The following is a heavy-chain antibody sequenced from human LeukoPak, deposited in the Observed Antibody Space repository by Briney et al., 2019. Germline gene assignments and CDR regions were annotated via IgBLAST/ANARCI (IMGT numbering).Heavy chain of an antibody. V-gene: IGHV1-69*02. CDR1: GGTFSSYT. D-gene: IGHD2/OR15-2a*01. CDR3: ARYSSMLKNWFDP. CDR2: IIPILGIA. J-gene: IGHJ5*02. Sequence: ASVKVSCKASGGTFSSYTISWVRQAPGQGLEWMGRIIPILGIANYAQKFQGRVTITADKSTSTAYMELSSLRSEDTAVYYCARYSSMLKNWFDPWGQGTLVTVSS.